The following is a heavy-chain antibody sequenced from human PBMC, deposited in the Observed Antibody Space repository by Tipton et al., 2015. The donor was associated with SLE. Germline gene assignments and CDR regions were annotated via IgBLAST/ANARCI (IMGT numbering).Heavy chain of an antibody. CDR1: RFTFSSYG. D-gene: IGHD4-11*01. V-gene: IGHV3-21*01. CDR3: ARGASSYDYSNYGLDY. J-gene: IGHJ4*02. CDR2: ITSRSTYT. Sequence: SLRLSCAASRFTFSSYGMNWVRQAPGKGLEWVSSITSRSTYTYYADSVKGRFTVSRDNARNSLFLQMNSLRAEDTAIYFCARGASSYDYSNYGLDYWGQGTLVTVSS.